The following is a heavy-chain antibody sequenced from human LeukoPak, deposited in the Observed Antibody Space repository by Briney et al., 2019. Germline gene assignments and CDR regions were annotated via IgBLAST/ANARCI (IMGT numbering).Heavy chain of an antibody. CDR3: SKDRSRTVTTPPR. Sequence: GGSLRLSCAASGFTFSSYDMSWVRQAPGKGLEWVSAISGSGGSTYYADSVRGRFPISRDNSKNTLYLQMNSIRAEDTAVYYCSKDRSRTVTTPPRWGQGTLVTVSS. CDR1: GFTFSSYD. CDR2: ISGSGGST. J-gene: IGHJ4*02. V-gene: IGHV3-23*01. D-gene: IGHD4-17*01.